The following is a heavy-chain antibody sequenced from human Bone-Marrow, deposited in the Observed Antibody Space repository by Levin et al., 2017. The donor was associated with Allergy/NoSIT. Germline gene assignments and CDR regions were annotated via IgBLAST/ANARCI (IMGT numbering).Heavy chain of an antibody. V-gene: IGHV2-70*04. Sequence: ESGPTLVKPTQTLTLTCTFSGFSLTNTGMRLSWVRQSPGKALEWLARIDWDDDKFYSNSLEPRLTISKDTSKNQVVLTMTNLDPVDTATYYCARIDFSGWYFDLWGRGILVTVSA. CDR2: IDWDDDK. CDR1: GFSLTNTGMR. CDR3: ARIDFSGWYFDL. J-gene: IGHJ2*01. D-gene: IGHD3-10*01.